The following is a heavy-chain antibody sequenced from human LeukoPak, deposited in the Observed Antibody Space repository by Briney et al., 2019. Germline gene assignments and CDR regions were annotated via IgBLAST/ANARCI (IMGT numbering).Heavy chain of an antibody. Sequence: GASVKVSCKASGYTFTGYYMHWVRQAPGQGLEWMGWINPNSGGTNCAQKFQGRVTMTRDTSISTAYTELSRLRSDDTAVYYCARDRFGASPLQNWGQGTLVTVSS. D-gene: IGHD3-10*01. CDR3: ARDRFGASPLQN. J-gene: IGHJ4*02. V-gene: IGHV1-2*02. CDR2: INPNSGGT. CDR1: GYTFTGYY.